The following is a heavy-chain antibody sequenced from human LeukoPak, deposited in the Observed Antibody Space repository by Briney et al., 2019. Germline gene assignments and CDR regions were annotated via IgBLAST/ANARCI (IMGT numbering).Heavy chain of an antibody. D-gene: IGHD3-10*01. CDR3: ASSMVRGVTYDY. V-gene: IGHV4-59*01. Sequence: PSETLSLTCTVSGGSISSYYWSWIRQPPGKGLEWIGYIYYSGSTNYNPSLKSRVTISVDTSKNQFSLKLSSVTAADTAVYYCASSMVRGVTYDYWGQGTLVTVSS. J-gene: IGHJ4*02. CDR2: IYYSGST. CDR1: GGSISSYY.